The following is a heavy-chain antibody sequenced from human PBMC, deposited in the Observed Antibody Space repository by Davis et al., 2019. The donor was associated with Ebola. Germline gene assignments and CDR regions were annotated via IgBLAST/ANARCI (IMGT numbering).Heavy chain of an antibody. CDR3: ASNYYDSSGKVHDAFDI. CDR1: GGSISSGDYY. CDR2: IYYSGST. V-gene: IGHV4-30-4*01. D-gene: IGHD3-22*01. J-gene: IGHJ3*02. Sequence: PSETLSLTCTVSGGSISSGDYYWSWIRQPPGKGLEWIGYIYYSGSTYYNPSLKSRVTISVDTSKNQFSLKLSSVTAADTAVYYCASNYYDSSGKVHDAFDIWGQGTMVTVSS.